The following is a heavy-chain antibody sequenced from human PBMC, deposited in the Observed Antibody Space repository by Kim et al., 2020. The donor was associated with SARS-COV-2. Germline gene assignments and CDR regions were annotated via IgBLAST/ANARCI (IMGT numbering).Heavy chain of an antibody. J-gene: IGHJ4*02. Sequence: FQGRVTMTEDTSTDTAYMELSSLRSEDTAVYYCATDPRHFYGSGSYLLDYWGQGTLVTVSS. CDR3: ATDPRHFYGSGSYLLDY. V-gene: IGHV1-24*01. D-gene: IGHD3-10*01.